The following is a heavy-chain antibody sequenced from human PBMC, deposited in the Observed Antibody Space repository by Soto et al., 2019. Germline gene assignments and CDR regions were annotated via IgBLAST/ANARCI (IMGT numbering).Heavy chain of an antibody. J-gene: IGHJ4*02. CDR1: GGAFSTYY. Sequence: QVQLVQSGAEVKRPGSSVKVSCQSSGGAFSTYYFNWVRQAPGQGPEWMGGILPLFGTVDYSQKFQDRVTITADKSTTTVFMELTSLKSEDTAVYSCARNQAAGQSPNYFDPWGQGTLVTVSS. CDR3: ARNQAAGQSPNYFDP. V-gene: IGHV1-69*06. CDR2: ILPLFGTV. D-gene: IGHD2-8*01.